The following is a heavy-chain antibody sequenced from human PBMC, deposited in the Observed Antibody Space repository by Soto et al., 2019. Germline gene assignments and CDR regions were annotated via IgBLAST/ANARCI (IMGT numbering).Heavy chain of an antibody. V-gene: IGHV3-21*01. CDR1: GFTFSSYS. CDR3: GRDNPLPTIFGVVPAGEGNYYYYGMDV. Sequence: GGSLRLSCAASGFTFSSYSMNWVRQAPGKGLEWVSSISSSSSYICYADSVKGRFTISRDNAKNSLYLQMNSLRAEDTAVYYCGRDNPLPTIFGVVPAGEGNYYYYGMDVWGQGTTVTVYS. D-gene: IGHD3-3*01. J-gene: IGHJ6*02. CDR2: ISSSSSYI.